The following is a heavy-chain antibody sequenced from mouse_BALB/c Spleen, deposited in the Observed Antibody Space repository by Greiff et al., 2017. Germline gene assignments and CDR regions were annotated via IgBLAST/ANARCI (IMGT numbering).Heavy chain of an antibody. CDR1: GYTFTSYY. Sequence: QVQLQRSGAELVKPGASVKLSCKASGYTFTSYYMYWVKQRPGQGLEWIGEINPSNGGTNFNEKFKSKATLTVDNSSSTAYMELRSLTSEDSAVYYCARSVHAAWFAYWGQGTLVTVSA. V-gene: IGHV1-53*01. CDR2: INPSNGGT. D-gene: IGHD5-1*01. CDR3: ARSVHAAWFAY. J-gene: IGHJ3*01.